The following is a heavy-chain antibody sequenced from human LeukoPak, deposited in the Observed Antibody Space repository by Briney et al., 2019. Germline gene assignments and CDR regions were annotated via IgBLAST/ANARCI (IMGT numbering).Heavy chain of an antibody. Sequence: PSETLSLTCTVSGGSIRSGSYYWSWIRQPAGKGLEWIGRIYTSGSTNYNPSLKSRVTISVDTSKNQFSLKLSSVTAADTAVYYCARGGYGDYRAYWYFDLWGRGTLVTVSS. CDR2: IYTSGST. V-gene: IGHV4-61*02. D-gene: IGHD4-17*01. CDR3: ARGGYGDYRAYWYFDL. J-gene: IGHJ2*01. CDR1: GGSIRSGSYY.